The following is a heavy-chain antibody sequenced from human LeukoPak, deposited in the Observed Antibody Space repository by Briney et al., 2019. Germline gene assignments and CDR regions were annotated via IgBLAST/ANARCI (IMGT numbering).Heavy chain of an antibody. CDR2: IYYSGST. CDR1: GGSISSYY. D-gene: IGHD2-15*01. V-gene: IGHV4-59*08. J-gene: IGHJ4*02. Sequence: PSETLSLTCTVSGGSISSYYWSRIRQPPGKGLEWIGYIYYSGSTNYNPSLKSRVTISVDTSKNQFSLKLSSVTAADTAVYYCARQYCSGGSCYQDYWGQGTLVTVSS. CDR3: ARQYCSGGSCYQDY.